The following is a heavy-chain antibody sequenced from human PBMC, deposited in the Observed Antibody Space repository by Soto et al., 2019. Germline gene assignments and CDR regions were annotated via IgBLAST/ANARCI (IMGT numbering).Heavy chain of an antibody. V-gene: IGHV4-4*07. CDR3: ARDAPYYQQYYYTMEV. Sequence: QVQLQESGPGLVKPSETLSLTCSVSGGSISAYYWSWIRQSAGEGLEWIGRVYDGGRTNYNPSLKSRVTISVDTSRNQISLKLTSVTAADTAVYYCARDAPYYQQYYYTMEVWGQGTTVTVSS. D-gene: IGHD3-10*01. CDR2: VYDGGRT. CDR1: GGSISAYY. J-gene: IGHJ6*02.